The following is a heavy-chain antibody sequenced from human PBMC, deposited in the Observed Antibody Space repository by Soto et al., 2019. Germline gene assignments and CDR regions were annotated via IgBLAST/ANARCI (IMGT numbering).Heavy chain of an antibody. Sequence: GGSLKISCKGSGYSFTSYWIGWVRQMPGKGLEWMGIIYPGDSDTRYSPSFQGQVTISVDKAISTAYLQWSSLKASYTAMDYCARTSMVWGVHHDFDSWGQGKMVTASS. V-gene: IGHV5-51*01. CDR1: GYSFTSYW. CDR2: IYPGDSDT. D-gene: IGHD3-10*01. J-gene: IGHJ3*02. CDR3: ARTSMVWGVHHDFDS.